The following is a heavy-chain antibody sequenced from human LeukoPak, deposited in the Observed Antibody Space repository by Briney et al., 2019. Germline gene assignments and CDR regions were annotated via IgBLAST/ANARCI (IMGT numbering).Heavy chain of an antibody. CDR2: IYTSGST. CDR3: ARDHVPSPRANWGSKGAFDI. J-gene: IGHJ3*02. Sequence: SETLSLTCTVSGGSISSYYWSWIRQPAGKGLEWIGRIYTSGSTNYNPSLKSRVTMSVDTSKNQFSLKLSSVTAADTAVYYCARDHVPSPRANWGSKGAFDIRGQGTMVTVSS. D-gene: IGHD7-27*01. V-gene: IGHV4-4*07. CDR1: GGSISSYY.